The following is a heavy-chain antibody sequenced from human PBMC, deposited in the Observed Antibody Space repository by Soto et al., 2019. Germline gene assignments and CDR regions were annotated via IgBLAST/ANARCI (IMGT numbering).Heavy chain of an antibody. V-gene: IGHV4-59*01. D-gene: IGHD5-12*01. CDR2: IYFSGST. CDR1: GGSISSYY. J-gene: IGHJ4*02. CDR3: ASSGNAFDY. Sequence: SETLSLTCTVSGGSISSYYWSWIRQPPGKGLEWIGYIYFSGSTKYNPSLKSRVTISVDTSKSQFSLKLNSVTAADTAVYYCASSGNAFDYWGQGTLVTVSS.